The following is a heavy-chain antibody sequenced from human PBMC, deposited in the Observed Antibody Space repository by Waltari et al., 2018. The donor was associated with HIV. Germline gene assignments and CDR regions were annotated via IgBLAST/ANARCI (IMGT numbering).Heavy chain of an antibody. Sequence: EVQLVESGGGLVQPGGSLRLSCAASGFTFSSYSMNWVRQAPGKGLEWVSYISRSSSTIYYADSVKGRFTISRDNAKNSLYLQMNSLRAEDTAVYYCARVSSGSYSSDYWGQGTLVTVSS. CDR1: GFTFSSYS. V-gene: IGHV3-48*01. CDR3: ARVSSGSYSSDY. CDR2: ISRSSSTI. D-gene: IGHD1-26*01. J-gene: IGHJ4*02.